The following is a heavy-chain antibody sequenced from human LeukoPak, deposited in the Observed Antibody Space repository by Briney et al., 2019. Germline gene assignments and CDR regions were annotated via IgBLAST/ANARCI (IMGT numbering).Heavy chain of an antibody. Sequence: ASVTVSFTASGGTFIIYAISRVRQAPGQGLEWVGRIIPIFGIANYAQKFQGRVTITADKSTSTAYMELSSLRSEDTAVYYCAREAIRDGYPTDYWGQGTLVTVSS. CDR1: GGTFIIYA. CDR3: AREAIRDGYPTDY. V-gene: IGHV1-69*04. CDR2: IIPIFGIA. J-gene: IGHJ4*02. D-gene: IGHD5-24*01.